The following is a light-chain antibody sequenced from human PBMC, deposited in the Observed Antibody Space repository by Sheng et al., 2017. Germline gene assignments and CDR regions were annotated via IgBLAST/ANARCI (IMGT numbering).Light chain of an antibody. V-gene: IGKV3-11*01. CDR2: DAS. CDR1: QSVSSY. J-gene: IGKJ4*01. CDR3: QHYDKWPLP. Sequence: EIVLTQSPATLSLSPGERATLSCRASQSVSSYLAWYQQKPGQAPRLLIYDASNRATGIPARFSGSGSGTDFTLTISSLQSEDFAVYYCQHYDKWPLPFGGGTKVEIK.